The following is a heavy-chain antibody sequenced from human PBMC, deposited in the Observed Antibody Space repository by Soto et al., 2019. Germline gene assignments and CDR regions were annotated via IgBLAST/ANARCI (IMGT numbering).Heavy chain of an antibody. CDR3: ARASGHIYATLHGPFDH. J-gene: IGHJ4*02. V-gene: IGHV3-30-3*01. CDR1: GFTFNRHP. Sequence: PGGSLSLSCAASGFTFNRHPLHWVRQAPGKGLEWVAVISHDGNNKYYADSVKGRFTISRDNSMNMLYLQMHGLRTEDTAIFYCARASGHIYATLHGPFDHWGQGALVTAPQ. CDR2: ISHDGNNK. D-gene: IGHD2-8*01.